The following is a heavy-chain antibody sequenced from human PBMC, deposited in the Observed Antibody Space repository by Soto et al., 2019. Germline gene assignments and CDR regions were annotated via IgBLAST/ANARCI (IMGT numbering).Heavy chain of an antibody. CDR2: ISWNSGSI. D-gene: IGHD3-9*01. V-gene: IGHV3-9*01. Sequence: LRLSCAASGFTFDDYAMHWVRQAPGKGLEWVSGISWNSGSIGYADSVKGRFTISRDNAKNSLYLQMNSLRAEDTALYYCAKDHALVLTGPDDYWGQGTLVTVSS. J-gene: IGHJ4*02. CDR3: AKDHALVLTGPDDY. CDR1: GFTFDDYA.